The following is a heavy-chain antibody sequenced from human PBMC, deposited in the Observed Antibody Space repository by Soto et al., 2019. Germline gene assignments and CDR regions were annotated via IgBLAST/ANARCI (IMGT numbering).Heavy chain of an antibody. CDR3: ASSPYYDSSGYFDY. D-gene: IGHD3-22*01. CDR1: GYTFTSYG. J-gene: IGHJ4*02. V-gene: IGHV1-18*04. Sequence: ASVKVSCKASGYTFTSYGISWVRQAPGQGLEWMGWINAYNGNTNYAQKLQGRVTMTTDTSTSTAYMELRSLRSDDTAVYYCASSPYYDSSGYFDYWGQGTLVTVSS. CDR2: INAYNGNT.